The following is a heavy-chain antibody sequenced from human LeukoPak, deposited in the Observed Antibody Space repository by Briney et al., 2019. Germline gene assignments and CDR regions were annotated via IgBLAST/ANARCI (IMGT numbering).Heavy chain of an antibody. CDR2: INHSGST. CDR1: GGSFSGYY. V-gene: IGHV4-34*01. Sequence: SETLSLTCAVYGGSFSGYYWSWIRQPPGKGLEWIGEINHSGSTNYNPSLKSRVTISVDTSKNQSSLKLSSVTAADTAVYYCARGSPRGYGSGSYVRSWFDPWGQGTLVTVSS. D-gene: IGHD3-10*01. J-gene: IGHJ5*02. CDR3: ARGSPRGYGSGSYVRSWFDP.